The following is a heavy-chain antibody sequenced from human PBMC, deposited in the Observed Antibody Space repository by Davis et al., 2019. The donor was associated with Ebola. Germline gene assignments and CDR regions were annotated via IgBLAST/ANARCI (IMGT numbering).Heavy chain of an antibody. V-gene: IGHV3-15*01. Sequence: PGGSLRLSCAASGITFSNAWMTWVRQAPGKGLEWVGRIKTKTEGGTTDYGAPVEGRFTISRDDSKSTLYLQMNSLKTEDTAVYYCTTVRGFSGYFDYWGQGTLVTVSS. CDR1: GITFSNAW. J-gene: IGHJ4*02. D-gene: IGHD5-12*01. CDR2: IKTKTEGGTT. CDR3: TTVRGFSGYFDY.